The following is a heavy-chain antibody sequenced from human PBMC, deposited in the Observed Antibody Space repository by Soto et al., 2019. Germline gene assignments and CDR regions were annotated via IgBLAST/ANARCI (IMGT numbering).Heavy chain of an antibody. D-gene: IGHD3-22*01. CDR2: IIPIFGTA. V-gene: IGHV1-69*06. J-gene: IGHJ4*02. Sequence: SVKVSCKASGGTFSSYAISWVRQAPGQGLEWMGGIIPIFGTANYAQKFQGRVTITADKSTSTAYMELSSLRSEDTAVYYCARILTYYYDRSGYNFDYWGQGTLVTVSS. CDR1: GGTFSSYA. CDR3: ARILTYYYDRSGYNFDY.